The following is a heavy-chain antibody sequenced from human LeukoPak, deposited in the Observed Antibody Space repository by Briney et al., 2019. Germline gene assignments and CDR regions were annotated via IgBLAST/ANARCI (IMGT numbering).Heavy chain of an antibody. D-gene: IGHD5-24*01. Sequence: GGSLRLSCAASGFTFSSHGMDWVRQAPGKGLEWVSGIIPSGHTTYYADSARGRSTISRDNSRNTLYLQMNSLRAEDTAVYYCAKDDRWLQFCCWGQGTLVTVSA. J-gene: IGHJ4*02. V-gene: IGHV3-23*01. CDR1: GFTFSSHG. CDR2: IIPSGHTT. CDR3: AKDDRWLQFCC.